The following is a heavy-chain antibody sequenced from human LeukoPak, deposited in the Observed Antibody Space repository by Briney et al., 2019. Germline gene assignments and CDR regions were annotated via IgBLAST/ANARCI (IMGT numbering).Heavy chain of an antibody. CDR3: ARDNGENYHTAFDY. CDR1: GFTFSSYA. CDR2: ISYDGSNK. V-gene: IGHV3-30-3*01. Sequence: PGGSLRLSCAASGFTFSSYAMHWVRQAPGKGLEWVAVISYDGSNKYCADSVKGRFTISRDNSKNTLYLQMSSLRAKDTAVYYCARDNGENYHTAFDYWGQGTLVTVSS. J-gene: IGHJ4*02. D-gene: IGHD2-8*01.